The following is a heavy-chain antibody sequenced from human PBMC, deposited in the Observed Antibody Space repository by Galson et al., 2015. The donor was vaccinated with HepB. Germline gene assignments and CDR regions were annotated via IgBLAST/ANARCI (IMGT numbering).Heavy chain of an antibody. J-gene: IGHJ4*02. CDR2: IERDGSEK. V-gene: IGHV3-7*01. CDR1: GFTFSSYG. D-gene: IGHD1-26*01. Sequence: SLRLSCAASGFTFSSYGMHWVRQAPGKGLEWVANIERDGSEKYYLDSVKGRFTISRDNAKNSLYLQMNSLRVEDTAVYYCARDPGGNDPFDFWGQETLVTVSS. CDR3: ARDPGGNDPFDF.